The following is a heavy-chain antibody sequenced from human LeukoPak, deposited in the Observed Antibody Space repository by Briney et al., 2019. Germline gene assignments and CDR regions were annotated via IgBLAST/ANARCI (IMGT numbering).Heavy chain of an antibody. V-gene: IGHV1-46*01. Sequence: GASVKVSCKASGYTFTSYYMHWVRQAPGQGLEWMGIINPSGGSTSYAQKFQGRVTMTRDMSTSTVYMELSSLRSEDTAVYYCARGVSGSYYGDDAFDIWGQGTMVTVSS. J-gene: IGHJ3*02. D-gene: IGHD1-26*01. CDR1: GYTFTSYY. CDR2: INPSGGST. CDR3: ARGVSGSYYGDDAFDI.